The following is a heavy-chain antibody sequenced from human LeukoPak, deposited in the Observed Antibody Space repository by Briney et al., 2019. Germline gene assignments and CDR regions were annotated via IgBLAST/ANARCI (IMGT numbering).Heavy chain of an antibody. CDR3: ARAEKIAVAGMGYYFDY. V-gene: IGHV3-21*01. Sequence: GGSLRLSCAASGFTFSSYSMNWVRQAPGKGLEWVSSISSSSSYIYYADSVKGRFTISRDNAKNSLYLQMNSLRAEDTAVYYCARAEKIAVAGMGYYFDYWGQGTLVTVSS. CDR1: GFTFSSYS. CDR2: ISSSSSYI. D-gene: IGHD6-19*01. J-gene: IGHJ4*02.